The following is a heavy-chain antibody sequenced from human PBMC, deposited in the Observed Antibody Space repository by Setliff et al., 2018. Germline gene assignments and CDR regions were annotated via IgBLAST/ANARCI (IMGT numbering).Heavy chain of an antibody. CDR2: IYYSGST. J-gene: IGHJ4*02. V-gene: IGHV4-59*08. CDR3: ARSPSSGAYWNPRPFYSDY. CDR1: GGSISGYY. D-gene: IGHD1-26*01. Sequence: SETLSLTCTVSGGSISGYYWGWIRQPPGKGLEWIGYIYYSGSTNYNPSLKSRVTISVDTSKNHFSLKLDSVTAADTALYYCARSPSSGAYWNPRPFYSDYWARGTLVTVSS.